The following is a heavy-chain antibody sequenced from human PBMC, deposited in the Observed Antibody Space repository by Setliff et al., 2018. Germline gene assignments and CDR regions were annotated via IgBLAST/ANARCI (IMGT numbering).Heavy chain of an antibody. V-gene: IGHV7-4-1*02. J-gene: IGHJ6*03. CDR1: GYTFRTSA. CDR2: INTNTGNP. Sequence: ASVKVSCKASGYTFRTSAMTWMRQAPGQGLEYMGWINTNTGNPSYAQGFTGRFVFSLDTSVSTAYLQISSLKAEDTAVYYCARGVYEYSYGYRGHYYYYMDVWGKGATVTVSS. CDR3: ARGVYEYSYGYRGHYYYYMDV. D-gene: IGHD3-16*01.